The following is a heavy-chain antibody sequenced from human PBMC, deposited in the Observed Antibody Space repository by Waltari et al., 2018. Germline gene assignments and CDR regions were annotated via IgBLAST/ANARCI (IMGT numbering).Heavy chain of an antibody. Sequence: QVQLHESGPGLVKPSQTLSLTCTVSGASISSGDYYWSWIRQPPGRGLEWIGYIFYSGTTSYNRSLKSRLDISIDTSKNQFSLNVSSVTAADTAVYYCARDFGATDAFEIWGQGTMVTVSS. D-gene: IGHD3-10*01. CDR3: ARDFGATDAFEI. V-gene: IGHV4-30-4*08. J-gene: IGHJ3*02. CDR1: GASISSGDYY. CDR2: IFYSGTT.